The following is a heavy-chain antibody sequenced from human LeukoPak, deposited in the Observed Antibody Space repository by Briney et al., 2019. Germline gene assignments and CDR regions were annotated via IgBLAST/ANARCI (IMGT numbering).Heavy chain of an antibody. CDR1: GFTFSSYA. CDR2: IYYSGST. CDR3: AYYCGGDCSDY. Sequence: GSLRLSCAASGFTFSSYAMSWVRQAPGKGLEWIGSIYYSGSTYYNPSLKSRVTISVDTSKNQFSLKLSSVTAADTAVYYCAYYCGGDCSDYWGQGTLVTVSS. J-gene: IGHJ4*02. D-gene: IGHD2-21*01. V-gene: IGHV4-38-2*01.